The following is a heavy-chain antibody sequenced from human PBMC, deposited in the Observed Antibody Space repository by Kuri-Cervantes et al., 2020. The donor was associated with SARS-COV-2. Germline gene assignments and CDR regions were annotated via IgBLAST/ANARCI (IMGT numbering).Heavy chain of an antibody. D-gene: IGHD6-19*01. Sequence: LSLTCAASGFTFSSYAMSWVRQAPGKGLEWVSVIYSGGSSTYYADSVKGRFTIPRDNSKNTLYLQMNSLRAEDTAVYYCAKDIAVAGHFDYWGQGTLVTVSS. CDR1: GFTFSSYA. CDR2: IYSGGSST. CDR3: AKDIAVAGHFDY. J-gene: IGHJ4*02. V-gene: IGHV3-23*03.